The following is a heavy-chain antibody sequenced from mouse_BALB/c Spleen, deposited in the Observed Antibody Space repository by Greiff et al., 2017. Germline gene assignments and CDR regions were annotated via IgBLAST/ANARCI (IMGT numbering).Heavy chain of an antibody. Sequence: QVQLQQSGAELAKPGASVKMSCKASGYTFTSYWMHWVKQRPGQGLEWIGYINPSTGYTEYNQKFKDKATLTADKSSSTAYMKLSSLTSEDSAVYYCARESITTAAYWGQGTLVTVSA. J-gene: IGHJ3*01. V-gene: IGHV1-7*01. CDR3: ARESITTAAY. D-gene: IGHD1-2*01. CDR1: GYTFTSYW. CDR2: INPSTGYT.